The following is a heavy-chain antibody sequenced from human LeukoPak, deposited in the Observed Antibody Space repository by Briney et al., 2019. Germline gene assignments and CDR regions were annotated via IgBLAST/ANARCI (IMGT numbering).Heavy chain of an antibody. CDR3: ARDGPHNWFDA. CDR1: GITPGNNL. J-gene: IGHJ5*02. V-gene: IGHV3-74*01. CDR2: TIRVVGGA. Sequence: GGSLRLSCVASGITPGNNLMHWVRHGPERGVGWISRTIRVVGGAIYADSVKGRFTVSRDNAKNKLYLQMNSLRAEDPVVYYGARDGPHNWFDAWGQGSLVTAPS.